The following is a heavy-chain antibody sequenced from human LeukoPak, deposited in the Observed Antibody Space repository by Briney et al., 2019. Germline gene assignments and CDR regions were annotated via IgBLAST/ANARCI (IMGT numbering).Heavy chain of an antibody. Sequence: ASVKVSCKASGYTFTGYYMHWVRQAPGQRLEWMGWIYPNSGGTNYAQKFQGRVTMTRDTSISTAYMELSRLRSDDTAVYYCARGDYDILTGPPAPLAFDIWGQGTMVTVSS. V-gene: IGHV1-2*02. CDR1: GYTFTGYY. CDR2: IYPNSGGT. D-gene: IGHD3-9*01. CDR3: ARGDYDILTGPPAPLAFDI. J-gene: IGHJ3*02.